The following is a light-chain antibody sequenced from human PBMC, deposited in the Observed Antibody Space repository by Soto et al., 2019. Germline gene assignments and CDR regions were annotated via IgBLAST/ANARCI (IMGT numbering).Light chain of an antibody. CDR3: QTWGTGIRV. Sequence: QSVLTQSPSASASLGASVKLTCTLSSGHSSYAIAWHQQQPEKGPRYLMKLNSDGSHSKGDGIPDRFSGSSSGAERYLTISSLQSEDEADYYCQTWGTGIRVFGGGTKLTRP. J-gene: IGLJ2*01. CDR1: SGHSSYA. V-gene: IGLV4-69*01. CDR2: LNSDGSH.